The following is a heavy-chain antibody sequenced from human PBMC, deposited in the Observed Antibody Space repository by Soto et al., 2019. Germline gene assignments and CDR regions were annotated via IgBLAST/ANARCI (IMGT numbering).Heavy chain of an antibody. D-gene: IGHD3-10*01. V-gene: IGHV1-2*04. Sequence: QVQLVQSGAEVKKPGASVKVSCKASGYTFTGYYMHWVRQAPGQGLEWMGWINPNSGGTNYAQKFQGWVTMTRDTSISTAYMELSRLRSDDTAVYYCARLRYGSGRYLFDYWGQGSLVTVSS. CDR3: ARLRYGSGRYLFDY. J-gene: IGHJ4*02. CDR2: INPNSGGT. CDR1: GYTFTGYY.